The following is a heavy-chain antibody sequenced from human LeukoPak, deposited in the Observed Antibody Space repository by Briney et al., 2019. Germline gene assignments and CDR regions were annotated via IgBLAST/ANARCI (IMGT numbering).Heavy chain of an antibody. CDR3: AKDSGHTPFDN. J-gene: IGHJ4*02. CDR2: IKSAGAT. CDR1: GFTVSTNC. D-gene: IGHD6-25*01. Sequence: PGGSLRLSCAVSGFTVSTNCMSWVRLAPGKGLEWVSTIKSAGATHYSDSVKGRFTISRDSSNNVLFLQMNSLRVDDTAVYYCAKDSGHTPFDNWGQGTLVTVSS. V-gene: IGHV3-53*01.